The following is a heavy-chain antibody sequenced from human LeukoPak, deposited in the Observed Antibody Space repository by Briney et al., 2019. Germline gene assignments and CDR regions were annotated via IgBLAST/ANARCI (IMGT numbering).Heavy chain of an antibody. CDR3: TLVGGNQASYYFDY. V-gene: IGHV1-69*04. CDR2: IIPILGIA. D-gene: IGHD1-26*01. J-gene: IGHJ4*02. CDR1: GGTFSSYA. Sequence: EASVKVSCKASGGTFSSYAISWVRQAPGQGLEWMGRIIPILGIANYAQKFQGRVTITADKSTSTAYMELSSLRSEDTAVYYCTLVGGNQASYYFDYWGQGTLVTVSS.